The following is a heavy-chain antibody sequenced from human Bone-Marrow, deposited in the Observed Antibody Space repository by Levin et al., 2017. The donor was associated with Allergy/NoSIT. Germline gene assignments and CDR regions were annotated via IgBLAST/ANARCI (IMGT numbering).Heavy chain of an antibody. V-gene: IGHV3-15*01. D-gene: IGHD3-22*01. CDR3: TTSYDSSGYFSDY. CDR1: GFTFSNAW. Sequence: PGGSLRLSCAASGFTFSNAWMSWVRQAPGKGLEWVGRIKSKTDGGTTDYAAPVKGRFTISRDDSKNTLYLQMNSLKTEDTAVYYCTTSYDSSGYFSDYWGQGTLVTVSS. CDR2: IKSKTDGGTT. J-gene: IGHJ4*02.